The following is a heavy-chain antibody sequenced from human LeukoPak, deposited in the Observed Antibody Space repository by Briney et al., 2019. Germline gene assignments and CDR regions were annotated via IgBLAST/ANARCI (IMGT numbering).Heavy chain of an antibody. CDR1: GFRFTSAW. CDR3: TTRMAATSNIDY. V-gene: IGHV5-51*01. Sequence: GESLKISCKGSGFRFTSAWIAWVRQKPGEGLEWMGVIYPDDSETRYNPSFQGQVTISSDKSIATAYLQWSSLKTSDTAMYFCTTRMAATSNIDYWGQGTLVTVSS. D-gene: IGHD6-13*01. CDR2: IYPDDSET. J-gene: IGHJ4*02.